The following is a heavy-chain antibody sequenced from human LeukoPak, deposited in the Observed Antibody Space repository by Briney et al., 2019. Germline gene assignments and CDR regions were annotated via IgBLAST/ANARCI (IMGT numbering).Heavy chain of an antibody. CDR1: GGSISSGSYY. CDR2: IYTSGST. J-gene: IGHJ5*02. CDR3: ARDNYSSGWYYWFDP. D-gene: IGHD6-19*01. Sequence: SETLSLTCIVSGGSISSGSYYWSWIRQPAGKGLEWIGRIYTSGSTNYNPSLKSRVTISVDTSKNQFSLQLSSVTAADTAVYYCARDNYSSGWYYWFDPWGQGTLVTVFS. V-gene: IGHV4-61*02.